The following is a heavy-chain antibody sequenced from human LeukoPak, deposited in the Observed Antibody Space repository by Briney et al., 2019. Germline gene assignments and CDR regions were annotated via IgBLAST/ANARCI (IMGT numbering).Heavy chain of an antibody. Sequence: GGSLRLSCAASGFTFSGSTMHWVRQASGKGLEWVGRIRSKADSYATAYAASVKGRFTISREDSKSTAYLQMNSLRGEDTAVYYCAKIPLGSHWVDFDYWGQGTLVTVSS. D-gene: IGHD3-10*01. J-gene: IGHJ4*02. CDR3: AKIPLGSHWVDFDY. CDR1: GFTFSGST. V-gene: IGHV3-73*01. CDR2: IRSKADSYAT.